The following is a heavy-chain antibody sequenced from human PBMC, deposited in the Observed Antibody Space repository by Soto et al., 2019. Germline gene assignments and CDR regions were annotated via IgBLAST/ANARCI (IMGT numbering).Heavy chain of an antibody. V-gene: IGHV1-69*13. CDR2: IIPIFGTA. Sequence: GASVKVSCKASGGTFSSYAISWVRQAPGQGLEWMGGIIPIFGTANYAQKFQGRVTITADESTSTAYMELSSLRSEDTAVYYCARVRRIRAAVLLFYYGMDVWGQGTTVTVSS. CDR3: ARVRRIRAAVLLFYYGMDV. CDR1: GGTFSSYA. D-gene: IGHD3-3*02. J-gene: IGHJ6*02.